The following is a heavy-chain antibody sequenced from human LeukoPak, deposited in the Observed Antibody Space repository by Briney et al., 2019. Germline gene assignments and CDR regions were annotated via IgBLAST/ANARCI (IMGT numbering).Heavy chain of an antibody. CDR2: INPNSGGT. CDR3: ARDYYDSSGYYGY. D-gene: IGHD3-22*01. J-gene: IGHJ4*02. Sequence: ASVKVSCKASGYTFTGYYMHWVRQAPGQGLEWMGWINPNSGGTNYAQKFQGRVTMTRDTSISIAYMELSRLRSDDTAVYYCARDYYDSSGYYGYWGQGTLVTVSS. V-gene: IGHV1-2*02. CDR1: GYTFTGYY.